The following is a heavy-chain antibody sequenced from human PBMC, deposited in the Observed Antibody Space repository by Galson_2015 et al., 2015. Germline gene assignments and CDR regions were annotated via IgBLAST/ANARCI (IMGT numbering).Heavy chain of an antibody. CDR3: TTAGEGFGESAIDY. Sequence: SLRLSCAASGFTFSNAWMSWVRQAPGKGLEWVGRIKSKTDGGTTDYAAPVKGRFTISRDDSKNTLYLQMSSLKTGDTAVYYCTTAGEGFGESAIDYWGQGTLVTVSS. CDR2: IKSKTDGGTT. J-gene: IGHJ4*02. CDR1: GFTFSNAW. D-gene: IGHD3-10*01. V-gene: IGHV3-15*01.